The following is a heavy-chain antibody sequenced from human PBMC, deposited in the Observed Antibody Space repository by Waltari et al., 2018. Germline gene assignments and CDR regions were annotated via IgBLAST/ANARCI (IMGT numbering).Heavy chain of an antibody. CDR2: ISSTNSI. CDR1: GFNVTHYL. J-gene: IGHJ6*03. D-gene: IGHD3-3*01. V-gene: IGHV3-21*02. CDR3: AKDGDYWSGFQYYYYMDV. Sequence: EVQLVESGGGLVMPGGSLRPSCAASGFNVTHYLMNWVRQAPGKGLEWVSSISSTNSIYYADSVKGRFTISRDNAKNSLFLQLNSLGAEDTAVYYCAKDGDYWSGFQYYYYMDVWGKGTTVTVSS.